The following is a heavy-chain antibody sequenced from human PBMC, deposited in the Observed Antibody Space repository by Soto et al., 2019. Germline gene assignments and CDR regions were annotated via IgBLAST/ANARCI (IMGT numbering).Heavy chain of an antibody. Sequence: GGSMRLSCAASGFTFSSYSMNWVRQAPGKGLEWVSYISSSSSTIYCADSVKGRFTISRDNAKNSLYLQMNSLRAEDTAVYYCARDPAVVTMVRGVTYFDYWGQGTLVTVSS. D-gene: IGHD3-10*01. CDR3: ARDPAVVTMVRGVTYFDY. CDR2: ISSSSSTI. V-gene: IGHV3-48*01. J-gene: IGHJ4*02. CDR1: GFTFSSYS.